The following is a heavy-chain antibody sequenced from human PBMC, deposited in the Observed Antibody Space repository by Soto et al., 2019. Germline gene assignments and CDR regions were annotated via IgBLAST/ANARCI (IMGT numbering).Heavy chain of an antibody. D-gene: IGHD6-19*01. Sequence: QVQLVQSGAEVKKPGSSVKVSCKASGGTFSSYAISWVRQAPGQGLEWMGGIIPIFGTANYAQKFQGRVTSTADESTSTAYMELSSLRSEYTAVYYCASDNSSGWYMAYYGMDVWGQGTTVTVSS. CDR1: GGTFSSYA. J-gene: IGHJ6*02. CDR2: IIPIFGTA. V-gene: IGHV1-69*01. CDR3: ASDNSSGWYMAYYGMDV.